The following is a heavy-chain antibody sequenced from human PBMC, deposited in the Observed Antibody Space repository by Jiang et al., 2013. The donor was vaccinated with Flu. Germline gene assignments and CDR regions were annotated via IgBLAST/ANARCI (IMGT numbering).Heavy chain of an antibody. CDR1: GFSLSSSGMC. CDR2: IDWDDDK. D-gene: IGHD3-22*01. Sequence: KPTQTLTLTCTFSGFSLSSSGMCVIWIRQPPGKALEWLARIDWDDDKYYNTSLKTRLIISKDTSKSQVVLTMTNMDPVDTATYYCARIRPNPSGYFCFDYWGHGTLVTVSS. V-gene: IGHV2-70*11. CDR3: ARIRPNPSGYFCFDY. J-gene: IGHJ4*01.